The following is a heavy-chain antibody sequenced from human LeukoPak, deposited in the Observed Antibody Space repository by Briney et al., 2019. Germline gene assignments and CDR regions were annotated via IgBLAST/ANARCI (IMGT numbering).Heavy chain of an antibody. CDR3: AKDEVTSGGGLAS. J-gene: IGHJ5*01. Sequence: GGSLRLSCAASGFTVSGTHMSWVRQAPGKGLEWVSAMYTGGTTYYADSVTGRFTVSRDTSRNTLFLHMDSLRAGDTAVYYCAKDEVTSGGGLASWGQGTLVIVSS. CDR2: MYTGGTT. V-gene: IGHV3-53*01. D-gene: IGHD2-21*02. CDR1: GFTVSGTH.